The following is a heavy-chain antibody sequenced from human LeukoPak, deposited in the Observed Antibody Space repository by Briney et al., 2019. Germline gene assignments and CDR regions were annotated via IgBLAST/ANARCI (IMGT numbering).Heavy chain of an antibody. D-gene: IGHD2-2*01. J-gene: IGHJ4*02. V-gene: IGHV3-30*04. Sequence: GGSLRLSCAASGFTFSSYAMHWVRPAPGKGLEWVAVISYDGSNKYYADSVKGRFTISRDNSKNTLYLQMNSLRAEDTAVYYCNVPAEPFDYWGQGTLVTVSS. CDR2: ISYDGSNK. CDR1: GFTFSSYA. CDR3: NVPAEPFDY.